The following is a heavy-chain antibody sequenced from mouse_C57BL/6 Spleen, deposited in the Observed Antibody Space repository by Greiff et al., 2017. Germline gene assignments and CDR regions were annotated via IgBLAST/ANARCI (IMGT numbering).Heavy chain of an antibody. J-gene: IGHJ4*01. Sequence: QVQLQQSGPELVKPGASVKISCKASGYAFSSSWMNWVKQRPGKGLEWIGRIYPGDGDTNYNGKFKGKATLTADKSSSTAYMQLSSLTSEDSAVXFCARDYYGSSLYYYAMDYWGQGTSVTVSS. CDR2: IYPGDGDT. CDR1: GYAFSSSW. CDR3: ARDYYGSSLYYYAMDY. V-gene: IGHV1-82*01. D-gene: IGHD1-1*01.